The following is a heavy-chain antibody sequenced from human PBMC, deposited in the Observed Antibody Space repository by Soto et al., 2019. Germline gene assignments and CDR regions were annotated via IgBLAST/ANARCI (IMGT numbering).Heavy chain of an antibody. V-gene: IGHV3-72*01. CDR3: ARGIYAGPYYYGMDV. J-gene: IGHJ6*02. CDR2: MRNKANSYTT. CDR1: GFSASDHY. D-gene: IGHD5-12*01. Sequence: GSLGLSCAASGFSASDHYMEGVRQAAGKGLEWVGRMRNKANSYTTQYAASVEGRFTISRDDSDNSVYLQMNSLKTEDTAVYYCARGIYAGPYYYGMDVWGQGTTVTVSS.